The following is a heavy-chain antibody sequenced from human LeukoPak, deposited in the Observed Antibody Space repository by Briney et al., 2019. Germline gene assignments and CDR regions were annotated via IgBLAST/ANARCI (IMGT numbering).Heavy chain of an antibody. CDR2: ISGSGGST. J-gene: IGHJ4*02. Sequence: PGGSLRLSCAASGFTFSSYAMHWVRQAPGKGLEWVSAISGSGGSTYYADSVKGRFTISRDNSKNTLYLQMNSLRAEDTAVYYCAKDLNYYDSSGYYYPFDYWGQGTLVTVSS. CDR1: GFTFSSYA. V-gene: IGHV3-23*01. D-gene: IGHD3-22*01. CDR3: AKDLNYYDSSGYYYPFDY.